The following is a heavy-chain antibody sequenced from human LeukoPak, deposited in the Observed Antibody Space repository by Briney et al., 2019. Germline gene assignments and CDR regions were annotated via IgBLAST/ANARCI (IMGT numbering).Heavy chain of an antibody. CDR1: GGSFSGYY. J-gene: IGHJ4*02. Sequence: SETLSLTCAVYGGSFSGYYWSWIRQPPGKGLEWIGEIYHSGSTNYNPSLKSRVTISVDKSKNQFSLKLSSVTAADTAVYYCASIYSSGWYYFDYWGQGTLVIVS. CDR3: ASIYSSGWYYFDY. D-gene: IGHD6-19*01. V-gene: IGHV4-34*01. CDR2: IYHSGST.